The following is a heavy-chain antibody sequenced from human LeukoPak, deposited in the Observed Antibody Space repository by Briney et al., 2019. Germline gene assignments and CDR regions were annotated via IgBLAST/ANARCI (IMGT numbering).Heavy chain of an antibody. Sequence: SETLSLTCAVSGGPISSSNWWSWVRQPPGKGLEWIGEIYHSGSTNYNPSLKSRVTISVDKSKNQFSLKLSSVTAADTAVYYCARDSRDSSGSNWFDPWGQGTLVTVSS. CDR1: GGPISSSNW. V-gene: IGHV4-4*02. CDR3: ARDSRDSSGSNWFDP. J-gene: IGHJ5*02. CDR2: IYHSGST. D-gene: IGHD3-22*01.